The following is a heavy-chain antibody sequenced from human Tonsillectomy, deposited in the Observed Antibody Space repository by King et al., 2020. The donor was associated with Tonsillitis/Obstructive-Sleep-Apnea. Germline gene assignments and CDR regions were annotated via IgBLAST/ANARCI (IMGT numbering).Heavy chain of an antibody. Sequence: VQLQESGPGLVKPSETLSLTCTVSGGSISSDYWSWIRQPPGKGLEWIVYIYYSGSTNYNPSLKSRVTISVDTSKNQFSLKLSSVTAADTAVYYCARGPLYGDYWYFDLWGRGTLVTVSS. CDR2: IYYSGST. D-gene: IGHD4-17*01. J-gene: IGHJ2*01. CDR3: ARGPLYGDYWYFDL. V-gene: IGHV4-59*01. CDR1: GGSISSDY.